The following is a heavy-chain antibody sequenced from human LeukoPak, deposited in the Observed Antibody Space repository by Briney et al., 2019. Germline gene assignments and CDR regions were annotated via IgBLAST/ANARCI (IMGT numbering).Heavy chain of an antibody. J-gene: IGHJ6*02. CDR1: RFTFSSYA. CDR3: ARVGYTSYFYYGMDV. V-gene: IGHV3-64*01. Sequence: GGSLRLSCAASRFTFSSYAMHWVCQAPGKGLEYVSAISSNGGSTYYANSVKGRFTISRDNSKNTLYLQMGSLRAEDMAVYYCARVGYTSYFYYGMDVWGQGTTVTVSS. D-gene: IGHD6-13*01. CDR2: ISSNGGST.